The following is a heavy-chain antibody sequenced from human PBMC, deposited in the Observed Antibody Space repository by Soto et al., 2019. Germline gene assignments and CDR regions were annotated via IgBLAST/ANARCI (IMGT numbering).Heavy chain of an antibody. CDR2: IYYSGST. J-gene: IGHJ5*02. CDR1: GGSISSGDYY. CDR3: ARDGLRSGGSVNWFDP. Sequence: PSETLSLTCTVSGGSISSGDYYWSWIRQPPGKGLEWIGYIYYSGSTCYNPSLKSRVTISVDTSKNQFSLKLSSVTAADTAVYYCARDGLRSGGSVNWFDPWGQGTLVTVSS. D-gene: IGHD2-15*01. V-gene: IGHV4-30-4*01.